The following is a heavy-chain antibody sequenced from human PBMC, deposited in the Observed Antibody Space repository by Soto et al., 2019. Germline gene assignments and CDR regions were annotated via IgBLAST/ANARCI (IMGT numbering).Heavy chain of an antibody. V-gene: IGHV3-11*01. CDR2: ISDSGSTI. CDR3: ARDRRTSWSGRGYHYYGMDV. D-gene: IGHD6-13*01. J-gene: IGHJ6*02. CDR1: GFTSSDYY. Sequence: QVQLVESGGGLVKPGGSLRLSCAASGFTSSDYYMSWIRQAPGKGLEWVSYISDSGSTIYHADSVRGRFTISRDNAKNSLYLQMNSLRAEDTAVYYCARDRRTSWSGRGYHYYGMDVWAKGPRSPSP.